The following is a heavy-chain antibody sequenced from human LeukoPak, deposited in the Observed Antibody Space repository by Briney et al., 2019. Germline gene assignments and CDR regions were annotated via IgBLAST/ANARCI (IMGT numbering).Heavy chain of an antibody. CDR2: INPNSGGT. J-gene: IGHJ4*02. CDR3: ARDLRPLFTMVRGVIFDY. Sequence: ASVKVSCKASGYTFTGYYMHWVRQAPGQGLEWMGWINPNSGGTNYAQKFQGRVTMTRDTSISTAYMELSRLRSDDTAVYYCARDLRPLFTMVRGVIFDYWGQGTLVTVSS. V-gene: IGHV1-2*02. CDR1: GYTFTGYY. D-gene: IGHD3-10*01.